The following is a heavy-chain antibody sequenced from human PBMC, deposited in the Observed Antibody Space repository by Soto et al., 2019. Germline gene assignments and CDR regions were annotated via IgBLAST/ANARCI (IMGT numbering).Heavy chain of an antibody. Sequence: SETLSLTCAFYVGSFSGHSWTCIRHSPGKGLEWIGDINHSGRVNYSPSLKSRVTISLDKSKNQFSLTLSAVTAADTAMYYCSTRAYDTKGYYRFEPWGQGTLASVSS. D-gene: IGHD3-22*01. CDR3: STRAYDTKGYYRFEP. CDR1: VGSFSGHS. CDR2: INHSGRV. V-gene: IGHV4-34*01. J-gene: IGHJ5*01.